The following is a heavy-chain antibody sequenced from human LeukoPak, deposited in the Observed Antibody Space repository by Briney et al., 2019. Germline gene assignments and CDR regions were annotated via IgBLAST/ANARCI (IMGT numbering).Heavy chain of an antibody. CDR2: INHSGST. V-gene: IGHV4-34*01. J-gene: IGHJ4*02. Sequence: SETLSLTCAVYGGAFSGYYWSWIRQPPGKGLEWIGEINHSGSTNYNPSLKSRVTISVDTSKNQFSLKLSSVTAADTAVYYCARRGSSWSLDYWGQGTLVTVSS. CDR3: ARRGSSWSLDY. D-gene: IGHD6-13*01. CDR1: GGAFSGYY.